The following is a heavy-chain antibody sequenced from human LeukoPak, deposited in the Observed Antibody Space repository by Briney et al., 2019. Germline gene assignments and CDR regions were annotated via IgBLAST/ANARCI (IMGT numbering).Heavy chain of an antibody. Sequence: SETLSLTCTVSGYSISSGYYWGWIRQPPGKGLEWIGSIYHSGSTYYNPSLKSRVTISVDTSKNQFSLKLSSVTAADTAVYYCARVPYSYFDYWGQGTLVTVSS. D-gene: IGHD2-21*01. CDR2: IYHSGST. V-gene: IGHV4-38-2*02. CDR1: GYSISSGYY. CDR3: ARVPYSYFDY. J-gene: IGHJ4*02.